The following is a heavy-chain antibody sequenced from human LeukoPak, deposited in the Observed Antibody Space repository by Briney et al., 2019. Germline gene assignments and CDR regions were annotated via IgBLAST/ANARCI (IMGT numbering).Heavy chain of an antibody. Sequence: GXSLRLSCAASGFTFSSYAMSWVRQAPGKGQEWGSAISVSGGSTYYADSVKGRFTISRDNSKNTLYLQMNSLRAEDTAVYYCAKGFTTIAAAGTNWFDPWGQGTLVTVSS. CDR3: AKGFTTIAAAGTNWFDP. J-gene: IGHJ5*02. CDR2: ISVSGGST. D-gene: IGHD6-13*01. V-gene: IGHV3-23*01. CDR1: GFTFSSYA.